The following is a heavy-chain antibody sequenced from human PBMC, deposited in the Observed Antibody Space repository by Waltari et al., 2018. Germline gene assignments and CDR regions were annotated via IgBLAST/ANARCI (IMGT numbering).Heavy chain of an antibody. CDR1: GFSFSNYW. CDR2: IKYDGSTR. CDR3: ARDLDWVLFDS. J-gene: IGHJ4*02. Sequence: EVQLVESGGDLVQPGGSLRLSCAASGFSFSNYWMHWVRQAPGKGLVGGSSIKYDGSTRAYADSVKGRFTISRDNARNTLFLQMSGLRAEDTAVYYCARDLDWVLFDSWGQGTLVTVSS. V-gene: IGHV3-74*01. D-gene: IGHD3-9*01.